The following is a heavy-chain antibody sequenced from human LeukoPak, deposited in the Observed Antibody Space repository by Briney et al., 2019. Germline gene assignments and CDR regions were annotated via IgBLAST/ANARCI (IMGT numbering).Heavy chain of an antibody. CDR1: GYIFTSYW. V-gene: IGHV5-51*01. Sequence: GESLKTYCKGSGYIFTSYWIGWVRQMPGRGLEWRGIMYPGGSDIRYSSSFQGQVTISADKSISTAYLQWSSLKASDTAMYYCARAGDNSAYYNRNHYYYMDVWGKGTTVTVSS. CDR3: ARAGDNSAYYNRNHYYYMDV. CDR2: MYPGGSDI. J-gene: IGHJ6*03. D-gene: IGHD3-22*01.